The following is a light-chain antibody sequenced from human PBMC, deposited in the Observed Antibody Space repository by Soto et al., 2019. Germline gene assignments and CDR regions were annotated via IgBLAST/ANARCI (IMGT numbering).Light chain of an antibody. J-gene: IGKJ1*01. Sequence: DIQMTQSPSSLSASVGDRVTITCRASQSISNYLNWYQQKPGKAPKLPIYGASSLQSGVPSRFSGSGSGTDFTLTISSLQPEDFATYYCEQSYSTRWTFGQGTKVEIK. CDR1: QSISNY. CDR2: GAS. CDR3: EQSYSTRWT. V-gene: IGKV1-39*01.